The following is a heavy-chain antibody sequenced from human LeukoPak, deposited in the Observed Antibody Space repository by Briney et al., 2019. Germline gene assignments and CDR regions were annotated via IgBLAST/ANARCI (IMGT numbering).Heavy chain of an antibody. V-gene: IGHV3-33*06. CDR2: IWYDGSNK. J-gene: IGHJ4*02. CDR1: GFTFSSYG. Sequence: GGSLRLSCAASGFTFSSYGMHWVRQAPGKGLEWVAVIWYDGSNKYYADSVKGRFTISRDNSKNTLYLQMNSLRAEDTAVYYCAKVLNDFWSGYYYFDYWGQGTLVTVSS. D-gene: IGHD3-3*01. CDR3: AKVLNDFWSGYYYFDY.